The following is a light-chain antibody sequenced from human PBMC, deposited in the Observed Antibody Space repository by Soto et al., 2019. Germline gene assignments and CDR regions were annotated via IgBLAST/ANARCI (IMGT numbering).Light chain of an antibody. CDR1: QGVDND. J-gene: IGKJ1*01. V-gene: IGKV3D-15*01. Sequence: TVMTNSPATLSVSPRDRATLSCRASQGVDNDLAWYQQKPGQPPRLLIYDASTRATGIPARFSGSQSGTEFTLTISSLLSEDFAVYYCHQYNNWPPWTFGEGTKVDIK. CDR3: HQYNNWPPWT. CDR2: DAS.